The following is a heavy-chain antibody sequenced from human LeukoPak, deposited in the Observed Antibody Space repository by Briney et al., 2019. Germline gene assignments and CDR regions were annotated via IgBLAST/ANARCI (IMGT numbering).Heavy chain of an antibody. CDR3: ASQYYYGSGSLRAAFDI. D-gene: IGHD3-10*01. Sequence: GESLKISCKGSGYSFTSYWIGWVRQMPGKGLEWMGIIYPGDSDTRYSPSFQGQVTISADKSISTAYLQWSSLKASDTAMYYCASQYYYGSGSLRAAFDIWGQGTMVTVSS. J-gene: IGHJ3*02. V-gene: IGHV5-51*01. CDR2: IYPGDSDT. CDR1: GYSFTSYW.